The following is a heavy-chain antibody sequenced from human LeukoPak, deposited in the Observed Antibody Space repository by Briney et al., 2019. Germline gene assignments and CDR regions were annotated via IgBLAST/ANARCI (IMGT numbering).Heavy chain of an antibody. CDR3: AQVVVAAGVNY. Sequence: PGGSLRLSCAASRFTFSSYAMSWVRQAPGKGLEWVSAISSSGGNTYYADSVKGRFTISRDNSKNTLYLQMNSLRAEDTAVYYCAQVVVAAGVNYWGQGTLVTVSS. CDR2: ISSSGGNT. J-gene: IGHJ4*02. V-gene: IGHV3-23*01. D-gene: IGHD6-13*01. CDR1: RFTFSSYA.